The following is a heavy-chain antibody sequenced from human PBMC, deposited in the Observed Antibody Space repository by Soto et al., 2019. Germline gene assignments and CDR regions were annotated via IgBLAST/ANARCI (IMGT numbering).Heavy chain of an antibody. CDR2: ISYDGSNK. Sequence: GGSLRLSCAASGLTFSSYAMHWVRQAPGKGLEWVAVISYDGSNKYYADSVKGRFTISRDNSKNTLYLQMNSLRAEDTAVYYCARVRGSYYYFDYWGQGTLVTVSS. CDR1: GLTFSSYA. CDR3: ARVRGSYYYFDY. D-gene: IGHD1-26*01. J-gene: IGHJ4*02. V-gene: IGHV3-30-3*01.